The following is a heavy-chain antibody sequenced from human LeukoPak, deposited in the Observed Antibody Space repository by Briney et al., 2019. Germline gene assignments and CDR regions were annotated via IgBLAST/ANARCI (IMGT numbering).Heavy chain of an antibody. CDR3: ARCGRYYDFWSGYPHFDY. J-gene: IGHJ4*02. Sequence: GESLKISCKGSGYSFTSYWIGWVRQMPGKGLEWMGIIYPGDSDTRYSPSFQGQVTISADKSNSTAYLQWSSLKASDTAMYYCARCGRYYDFWSGYPHFDYWGQGTLVTVSS. V-gene: IGHV5-51*01. CDR2: IYPGDSDT. D-gene: IGHD3-3*01. CDR1: GYSFTSYW.